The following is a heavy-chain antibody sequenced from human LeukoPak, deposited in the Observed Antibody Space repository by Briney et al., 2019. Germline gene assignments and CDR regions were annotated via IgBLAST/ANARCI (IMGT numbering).Heavy chain of an antibody. CDR2: MNHSGRT. J-gene: IGHJ4*02. CDR3: ARVPTLLRGYSYGYYFDY. CDR1: GGSFSGYY. Sequence: PSETLSLTCAVDGGSFSGYYWSWIRQPPGKGLEWIGEMNHSGRTNSNPSLKSRVTISVDTSKNQFSLKLTSVTAADKAVYYCARVPTLLRGYSYGYYFDYWGQGTLVTVSS. D-gene: IGHD5-18*01. V-gene: IGHV4-34*01.